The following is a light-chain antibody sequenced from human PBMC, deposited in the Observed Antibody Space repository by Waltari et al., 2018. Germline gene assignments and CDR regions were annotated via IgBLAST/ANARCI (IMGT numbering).Light chain of an antibody. CDR3: ATWDDSLSGRV. J-gene: IGLJ3*02. V-gene: IGLV1-44*01. CDR2: ANY. Sequence: QSVLTQPPSTSGTPGQTVTISCSGSTSNIGPNTVPWYQLLPGTAPKTVIFANYHRPSGVPDRFSASKSGTSASLVISGLQSEDEADYFCATWDDSLSGRVFGGETKVTVL. CDR1: TSNIGPNT.